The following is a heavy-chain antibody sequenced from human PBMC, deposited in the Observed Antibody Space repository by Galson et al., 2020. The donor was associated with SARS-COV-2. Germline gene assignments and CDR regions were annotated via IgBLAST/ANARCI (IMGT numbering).Heavy chain of an antibody. J-gene: IGHJ4*02. V-gene: IGHV4-39*01. CDR3: ARQILTGYYSFYYFDY. Sequence: SETLSLTCRVSGGSISSSNYYWGWVRQPPGKGLEWIGSTYYSGSGYYNPSLTSRLTISVDTSRNQFFMKLTSVTAADTAVYYCARQILTGYYSFYYFDYWGQGALITVSS. CDR2: TYYSGSG. CDR1: GGSISSSNYY. D-gene: IGHD3-9*01.